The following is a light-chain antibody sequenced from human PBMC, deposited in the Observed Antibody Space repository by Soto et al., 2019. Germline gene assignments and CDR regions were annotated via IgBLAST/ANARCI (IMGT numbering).Light chain of an antibody. J-gene: IGKJ4*01. CDR3: QHLNNWPPT. CDR1: QSISSY. Sequence: LLTQSPATLSVSPGQRVTLSCRASQSISSYLAWYQQRPGQPSRLLIYDASNRATGIPARFSGSGSGTDFTLTISSLEPEDFALYFCQHLNNWPPTFGGGTKVE. CDR2: DAS. V-gene: IGKV3-11*01.